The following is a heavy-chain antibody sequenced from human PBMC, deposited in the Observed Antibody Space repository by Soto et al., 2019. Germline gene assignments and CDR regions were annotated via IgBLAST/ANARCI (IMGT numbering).Heavy chain of an antibody. V-gene: IGHV3-21*01. CDR2: IGRRSDI. CDR3: AREETAWPLAYGLDV. CDR1: GFSFSTYS. Sequence: PGWSLRLSCESSGFSFSTYSMQWVRQAPGKGLEWVSSIGRRSDIYYADSVKGRFTISRDNAKNSVSLQMNSLRDEDTAVYYCAREETAWPLAYGLDVWGQGTTVTVSS. J-gene: IGHJ6*02. D-gene: IGHD2-21*02.